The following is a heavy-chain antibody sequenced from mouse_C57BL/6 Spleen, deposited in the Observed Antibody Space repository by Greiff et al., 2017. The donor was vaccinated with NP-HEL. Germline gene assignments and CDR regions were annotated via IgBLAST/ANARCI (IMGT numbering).Heavy chain of an antibody. D-gene: IGHD4-1*01. V-gene: IGHV1-54*01. CDR1: GYAFTNYL. CDR3: AREVVTGTDY. CDR2: INPGSGGT. J-gene: IGHJ2*01. Sequence: VQLQQSGAELVRPGTSVKVSCKASGYAFTNYLIEWVKQRPGQGLEWIGVINPGSGGTNYNEKFKGKATLTADKSSSTAYMQLSSLTSEDSAVYFCAREVVTGTDYWGQGTTLTVSS.